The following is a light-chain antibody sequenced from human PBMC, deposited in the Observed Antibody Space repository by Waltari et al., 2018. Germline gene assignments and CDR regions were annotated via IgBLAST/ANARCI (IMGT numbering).Light chain of an antibody. CDR2: GAS. Sequence: EIVLTQSPATLSVSPGESATLSCRSSQSVRTNLAWDQQKPSQAPRLLIYGASNRATGIPARFSGSGSGTEFTLTIRSLQSEDFALYHCQQYNHWPPEFTFGPGTKVDIK. J-gene: IGKJ3*01. CDR1: QSVRTN. CDR3: QQYNHWPPEFT. V-gene: IGKV3-15*01.